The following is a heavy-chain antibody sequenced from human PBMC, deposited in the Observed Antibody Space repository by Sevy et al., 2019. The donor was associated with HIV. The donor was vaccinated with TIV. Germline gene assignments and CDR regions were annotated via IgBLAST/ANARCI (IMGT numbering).Heavy chain of an antibody. CDR2: FDPEDGET. V-gene: IGHV1-24*01. J-gene: IGHJ4*02. CDR3: ATSSMATTILPDY. D-gene: IGHD1-1*01. CDR1: GYTLTELS. Sequence: ASVKVSFKVSGYTLTELSMHWVRQAPGKGLEWMGGFDPEDGETIYAQKFQGRVTMTEDTSTDTAYMELSSLRSEDTAVYYCATSSMATTILPDYWGQGTLVTVSS.